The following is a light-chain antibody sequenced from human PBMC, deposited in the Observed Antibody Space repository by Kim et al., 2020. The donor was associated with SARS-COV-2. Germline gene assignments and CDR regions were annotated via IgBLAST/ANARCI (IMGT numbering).Light chain of an antibody. CDR2: DNI. CDR1: SSNIGAGYD. V-gene: IGLV1-40*01. CDR3: QSYDSSLSGP. Sequence: QSVLTQPPSVSGAPGQRVTISCTGNSSNIGAGYDVHWYQQVPGTAPKLLIYDNINRPSGVPDRFSGSKSGTSASLAITGLQAEAEADYYCQSYDSSLSGPFGGGTQLTVL. J-gene: IGLJ2*01.